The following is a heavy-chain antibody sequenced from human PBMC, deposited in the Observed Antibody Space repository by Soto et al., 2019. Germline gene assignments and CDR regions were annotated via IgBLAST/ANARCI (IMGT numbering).Heavy chain of an antibody. CDR3: TRDLDTRGSGPISEY. D-gene: IGHD3-22*01. CDR2: INRGGYDR. J-gene: IGHJ4*02. CDR1: GFTFGADW. V-gene: IGHV3-7*03. Sequence: EVQLVESGGGLVQPGGSLRLSCAGSGFTFGADWMSWVRQAPGKGLEWVANINRGGYDRYYVDSVKGRFTISRDNAKNSLDLQMNSLRAEDTAVSYCTRDLDTRGSGPISEYWGQGTLVTVSS.